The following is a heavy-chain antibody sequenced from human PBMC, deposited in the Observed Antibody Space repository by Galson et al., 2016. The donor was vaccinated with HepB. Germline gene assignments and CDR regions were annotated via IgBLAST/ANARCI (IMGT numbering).Heavy chain of an antibody. D-gene: IGHD3-9*01. Sequence: SLRLSCAASGFTVSSTYMTWVRQAPGKGLEGVSGIFSGGNTYYADPVKGRFTISRDNSKSTLYLQMNSLRVEDTAMYYCARDSPIWDWGQGTLVTVSS. CDR1: GFTVSSTY. J-gene: IGHJ4*02. CDR2: IFSGGNT. CDR3: ARDSPIWD. V-gene: IGHV3-53*01.